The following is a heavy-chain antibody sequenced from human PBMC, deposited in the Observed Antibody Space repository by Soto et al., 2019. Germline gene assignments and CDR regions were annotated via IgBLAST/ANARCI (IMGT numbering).Heavy chain of an antibody. Sequence: SGPTLVNPTQTLTLTCTFSGFSFSSIGVGVGWIRQPPGKALEWLARIDWDDDKYYSTSLKTRLTISKDTSKNQVVLTMTNMDPVDTATYYCARIRDSYGSIDYWGQGTLVTVSS. D-gene: IGHD5-18*01. CDR3: ARIRDSYGSIDY. J-gene: IGHJ4*02. V-gene: IGHV2-70*11. CDR1: GFSFSSIGVG. CDR2: IDWDDDK.